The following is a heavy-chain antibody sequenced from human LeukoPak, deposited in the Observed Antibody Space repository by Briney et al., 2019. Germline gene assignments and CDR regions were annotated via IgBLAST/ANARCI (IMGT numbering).Heavy chain of an antibody. CDR3: ARGHGSGSYYPY. J-gene: IGHJ4*02. Sequence: SETLSLTCAVSGGSISSGGYSWSWIRQPPGKGLEWIGYIYHSGSTYYNPSLKSRVTISVDRSKNQFSLKLSSVTAADTAVYYCARGHGSGSYYPYWGQGTLVTVSS. V-gene: IGHV4-30-2*01. CDR2: IYHSGST. CDR1: GGSISSGGYS. D-gene: IGHD3-10*01.